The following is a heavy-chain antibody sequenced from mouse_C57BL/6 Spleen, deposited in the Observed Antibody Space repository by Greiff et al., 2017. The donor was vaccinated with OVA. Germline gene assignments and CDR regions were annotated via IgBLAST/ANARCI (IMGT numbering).Heavy chain of an antibody. CDR3: AGGYYGSSYLDY. Sequence: VQLQQSGPELVKPGASVKISCKASGYSFTDYNMNWVKQSNGKSLEWIGVINPNYGTTSYNQKFKGKATLTVDQSSSTAYMQLNSLASEDSAVYYSAGGYYGSSYLDYWGQGTTLTVSS. CDR2: INPNYGTT. CDR1: GYSFTDYN. D-gene: IGHD1-1*01. V-gene: IGHV1-39*01. J-gene: IGHJ2*01.